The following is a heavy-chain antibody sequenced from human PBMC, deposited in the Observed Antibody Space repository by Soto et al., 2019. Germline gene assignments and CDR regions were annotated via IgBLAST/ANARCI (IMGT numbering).Heavy chain of an antibody. CDR3: AKWDGYGDH. D-gene: IGHD5-18*01. J-gene: IGHJ5*02. CDR2: ISIGGDKT. Sequence: EVQLLESGGDLVQPGGSLRLSCAASGFSFSSYSFTWVRQAPGQGLEWVAGISIGGDKTWHADSVKGRFTISRDNSKNTVYLQMKSLRVDDTAVYYCAKWDGYGDHWGQGTLVTVSS. CDR1: GFSFSSYS. V-gene: IGHV3-23*01.